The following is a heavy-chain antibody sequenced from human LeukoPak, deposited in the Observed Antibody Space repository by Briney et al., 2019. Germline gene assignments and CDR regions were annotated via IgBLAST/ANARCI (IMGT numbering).Heavy chain of an antibody. D-gene: IGHD5-24*01. V-gene: IGHV4-59*01. CDR2: IYYSGST. J-gene: IGHJ2*01. CDR1: GGSISSYD. CDR3: ARDTRDGYNRRVRGDWYFDL. Sequence: PSETLSLTCTVSGGSISSYDWSWIRQPPGKGLEWIGYIYYSGSTNYNPSLKSRVTISVDTSKNQFSLKLSSVTAADTAVYYCARDTRDGYNRRVRGDWYFDLWGRGTLVTVSS.